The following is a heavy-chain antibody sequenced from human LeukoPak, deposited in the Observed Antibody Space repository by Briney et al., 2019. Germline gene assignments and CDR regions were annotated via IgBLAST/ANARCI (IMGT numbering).Heavy chain of an antibody. CDR1: GFTFSSYG. J-gene: IGHJ4*02. D-gene: IGHD4-17*01. Sequence: PGGSLRLSCAASGFTFSSYGMHWVRQAPGKGLEWVAVISYDGSNKYYADSVKGRFTISRDNSKNTLYLQMNSLRAEDTAVYYCAKDRGRHGYGDYDYWGQGTLVTVSS. V-gene: IGHV3-30*18. CDR3: AKDRGRHGYGDYDY. CDR2: ISYDGSNK.